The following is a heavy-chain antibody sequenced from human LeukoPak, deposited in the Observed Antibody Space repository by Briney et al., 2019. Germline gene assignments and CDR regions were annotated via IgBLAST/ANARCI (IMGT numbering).Heavy chain of an antibody. J-gene: IGHJ4*02. CDR1: GFTFSDYT. Sequence: PGGSLRLSCAASGFTFSDYTMNWVRQAPGKGLVWVSRIDTDGSRISHGDSVKGRFTISRDNAKNTLYLQMNSLRAEDTAVYYCAGGRDRSSLYFDSWGQGTLVTVSS. CDR2: IDTDGSRI. V-gene: IGHV3-74*01. D-gene: IGHD5-24*01. CDR3: AGGRDRSSLYFDS.